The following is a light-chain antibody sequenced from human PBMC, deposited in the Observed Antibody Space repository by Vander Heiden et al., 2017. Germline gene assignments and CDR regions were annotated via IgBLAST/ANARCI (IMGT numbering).Light chain of an antibody. J-gene: IGKJ4*01. CDR2: DAS. V-gene: IGKV1-5*01. CDR1: QSISSW. CDR3: QQDNSYSPLT. Sequence: DIQMTQSPSTLSASVGDRVTIACRASQSISSWLAWYQQKPGKAPKLLIYDASSLESGVPSRFSGSGSGTEFTLTISSLQPDDFATYCQQDNSYSPLTFGGGTKVXIK.